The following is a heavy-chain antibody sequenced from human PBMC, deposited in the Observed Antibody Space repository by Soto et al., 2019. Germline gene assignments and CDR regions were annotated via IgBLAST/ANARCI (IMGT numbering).Heavy chain of an antibody. CDR3: ARGKLEYRSGLYYCYGMDV. Sequence: SETLSLTCTVSGGSMSCGDYFWSWVRQPPGRGLEWIAHMYYSGRTFYNSSLKSRGTISVDTSKNQFSLKLTSVTADDTAVYFCARGKLEYRSGLYYCYGMDVWGQGTTVTAP. CDR2: MYYSGRT. D-gene: IGHD5-18*01. J-gene: IGHJ6*02. CDR1: GGSMSCGDYF. V-gene: IGHV4-30-4*01.